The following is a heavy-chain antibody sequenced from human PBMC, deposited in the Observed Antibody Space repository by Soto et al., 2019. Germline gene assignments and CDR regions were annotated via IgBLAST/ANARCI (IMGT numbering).Heavy chain of an antibody. J-gene: IGHJ6*01. V-gene: IGHV3-30*03. CDR1: GFTFSSYG. CDR2: ISYDGSNK. Sequence: QVQLVESGGGVVQPGRSLRLSCAASGFTFSSYGMHWVRQAPGKGLEWVAVISYDGSNKYYADSVKGRFTISRDNSKNTLYLQMNSLRAEDTAVYYCAVTLRVEYYGMDVW. CDR3: AVTLRVEYYGMDV. D-gene: IGHD4-17*01.